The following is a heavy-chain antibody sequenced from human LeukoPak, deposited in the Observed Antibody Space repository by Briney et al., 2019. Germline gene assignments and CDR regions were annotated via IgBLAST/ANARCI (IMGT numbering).Heavy chain of an antibody. D-gene: IGHD3-10*01. J-gene: IGHJ4*02. CDR1: GYSFTSYW. CDR3: ARHSDALLWFGEFHTDPRATGITLDN. Sequence: GESLKISCKGSGYSFTSYWIGWVRQMPGKGLEWMGIIYPGDSDTRYSPSFQGQVTISADKSISTAYLQWSSLKASDTAMYYCARHSDALLWFGEFHTDPRATGITLDNWGQGTLVTVSS. V-gene: IGHV5-51*01. CDR2: IYPGDSDT.